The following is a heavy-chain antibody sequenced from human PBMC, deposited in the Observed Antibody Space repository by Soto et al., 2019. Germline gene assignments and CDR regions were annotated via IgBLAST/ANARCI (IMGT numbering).Heavy chain of an antibody. J-gene: IGHJ4*02. V-gene: IGHV4-39*01. Sequence: LSLTCTVSGGSISSSSYYWGWIRQPPGKGLEWIGSIYYSGSTYYNPSLKSRVTISVDTSKNQFSLKLSSVTAADTAVYYCASHGDCSGGSCYAYGFDYWGQGTLVTVSS. CDR3: ASHGDCSGGSCYAYGFDY. D-gene: IGHD2-15*01. CDR2: IYYSGST. CDR1: GGSISSSSYY.